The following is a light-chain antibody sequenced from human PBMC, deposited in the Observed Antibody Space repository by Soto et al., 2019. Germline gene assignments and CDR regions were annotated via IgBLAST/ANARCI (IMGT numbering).Light chain of an antibody. CDR3: QQYNNWPPST. J-gene: IGKJ1*01. Sequence: EIVMTQSPATLSVSPGERATLSCRASQSVSSNLAWYQQKPGQAPRLLIYGASTRATGIPARFSGSGSGTEFTLTISSLQSEDFAVYDCQQYNNWPPSTFGQGPKVDIK. CDR1: QSVSSN. CDR2: GAS. V-gene: IGKV3-15*01.